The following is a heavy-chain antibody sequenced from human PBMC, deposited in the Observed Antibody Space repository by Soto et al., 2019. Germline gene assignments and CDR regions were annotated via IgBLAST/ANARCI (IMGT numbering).Heavy chain of an antibody. D-gene: IGHD3-3*01. J-gene: IGHJ3*02. V-gene: IGHV4-38-2*01. Sequence: TLSLTCAVSGYSISSGYYWGWIRQPPGKGLEWIGSIYHSGSTYYNPSLKSRVTISVDTSKNQFSLKLSSVTAADTAVYYCARPITIFGVAYDAFDIWGQGTMVTVSS. CDR2: IYHSGST. CDR3: ARPITIFGVAYDAFDI. CDR1: GYSISSGYY.